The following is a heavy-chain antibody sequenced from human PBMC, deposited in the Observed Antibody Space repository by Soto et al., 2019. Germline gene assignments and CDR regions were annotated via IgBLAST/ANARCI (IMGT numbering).Heavy chain of an antibody. CDR2: INHSGST. CDR3: ARDSPITMVGPVQNWFDP. V-gene: IGHV4-34*01. D-gene: IGHD3-10*01. Sequence: SETLSLTCAVYGGSFSGYYWSWIRQPPGKGLEWIGEINHSGSTNYNPSLKSRVTISVDTSKNQFSLKLSSVTAADTAIYYCARDSPITMVGPVQNWFDPWGQGTLVTVSS. CDR1: GGSFSGYY. J-gene: IGHJ5*02.